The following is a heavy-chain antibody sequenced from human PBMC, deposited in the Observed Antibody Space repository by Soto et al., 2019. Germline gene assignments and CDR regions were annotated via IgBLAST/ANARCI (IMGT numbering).Heavy chain of an antibody. CDR1: GFTFSSYS. D-gene: IGHD5-18*01. CDR3: ARGKVDTAMVNPFDY. CDR2: ISSSSRYI. J-gene: IGHJ4*02. V-gene: IGHV3-21*01. Sequence: GGSLRLSCAASGFTFSSYSMNWVRQAPGKGLEWVSSISSSSRYIYYADSVKGRFTISRDNAKNSLYLQMNSLRAEDTAVYYCARGKVDTAMVNPFDYWGQGTLVTVSS.